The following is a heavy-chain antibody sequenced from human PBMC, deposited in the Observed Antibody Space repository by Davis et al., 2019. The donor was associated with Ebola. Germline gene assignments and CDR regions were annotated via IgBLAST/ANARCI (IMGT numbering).Heavy chain of an antibody. CDR2: IRYEGSDT. CDR3: AKDYWEYARYYYYYMDG. Sequence: GESLKISCAASGFTFIKYGMHWVRQAPGKGLEWVALIRYEGSDTYYAESVKGRFAISRDNSKSTLYLQMNSLRPEDTAVYYCAKDYWEYARYYYYYMDGWGRGTTVTVSS. J-gene: IGHJ6*03. V-gene: IGHV3-30*02. CDR1: GFTFIKYG. D-gene: IGHD2-8*01.